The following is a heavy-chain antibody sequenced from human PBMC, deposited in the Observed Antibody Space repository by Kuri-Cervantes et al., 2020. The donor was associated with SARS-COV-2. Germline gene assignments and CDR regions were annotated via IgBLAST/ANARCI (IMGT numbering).Heavy chain of an antibody. CDR1: GGSISSSSYY. D-gene: IGHD5-24*01. Sequence: SETLSLTCTVSGGSISSSSYYWGWIRHPPEKGLEWIGSIYYSGSTYYNPSLKSRVTISVDTSKNQFSLKLSSVTAADTAVYYCARPKSNSRYGIGAFDSWGQGTMVTVSS. CDR3: ARPKSNSRYGIGAFDS. V-gene: IGHV4-39*01. CDR2: IYYSGST. J-gene: IGHJ3*02.